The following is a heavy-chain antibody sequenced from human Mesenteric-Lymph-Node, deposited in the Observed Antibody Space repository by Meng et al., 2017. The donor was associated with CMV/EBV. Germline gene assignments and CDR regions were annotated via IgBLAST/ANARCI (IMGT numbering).Heavy chain of an antibody. CDR1: GGSVTGSYY. J-gene: IGHJ6*02. Sequence: SETLSLTCTVSGGSVTGSYYWSWIRQSPGKGLEWIGYIYYSGSTDYNPALKSRVTISVDTSKNQFSLNLTSVTAADTAVYYCAKLGSQSYYYGLDVWGQGTTVTVSS. CDR3: AKLGSQSYYYGLDV. CDR2: IYYSGST. V-gene: IGHV4-61*01. D-gene: IGHD1-7*01.